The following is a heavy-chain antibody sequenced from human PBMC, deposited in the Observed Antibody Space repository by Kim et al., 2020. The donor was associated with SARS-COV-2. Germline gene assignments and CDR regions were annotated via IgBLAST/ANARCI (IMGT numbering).Heavy chain of an antibody. J-gene: IGHJ5*02. V-gene: IGHV1-18*01. Sequence: ASVKVSCKASGYTFTSYGLSWVRQAPGQGLEWMGWIRVYSGNTNYAQKVQGRVTLTADTSTNTAYMELRSLKSDDTAVYYCARESNNWNDGGWFDPWGQGTLVTVSS. CDR1: GYTFTSYG. CDR3: ARESNNWNDGGWFDP. D-gene: IGHD1-20*01. CDR2: IRVYSGNT.